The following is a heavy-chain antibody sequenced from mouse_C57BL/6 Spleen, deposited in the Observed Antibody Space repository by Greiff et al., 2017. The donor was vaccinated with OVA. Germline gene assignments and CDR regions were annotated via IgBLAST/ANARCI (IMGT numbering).Heavy chain of an antibody. J-gene: IGHJ4*01. CDR1: GYTFTSYW. Sequence: QVQLQQPGAELVMPGASVKLSCKASGYTFTSYWMHWVKQRPGHGLEWIGEIDPSDSYTNYNQKFKGKSTLTVDKSSSTAYMQLSSLTSEDSAVYYCAILLSYAMDYWGQGTSVTVSS. V-gene: IGHV1-69*01. CDR3: AILLSYAMDY. D-gene: IGHD2-10*01. CDR2: IDPSDSYT.